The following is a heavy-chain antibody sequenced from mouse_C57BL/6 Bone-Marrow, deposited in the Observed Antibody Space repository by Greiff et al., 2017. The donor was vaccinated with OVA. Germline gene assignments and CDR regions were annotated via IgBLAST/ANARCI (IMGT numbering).Heavy chain of an antibody. CDR1: GFTFSDYG. CDR2: ISSGSSTI. Sequence: EVKVVEPGGGLVKPGGSLKLSCAASGFTFSDYGMHWVRQAPEKGLEWVAYISSGSSTIYYADTVKGRFTISRDNAKNTLFLQTTRLRSEDTAKYYFARSSRWVCWFAYWDQGTLVTVSA. CDR3: ARSSRWVCWFAY. J-gene: IGHJ3*01. V-gene: IGHV5-17*01.